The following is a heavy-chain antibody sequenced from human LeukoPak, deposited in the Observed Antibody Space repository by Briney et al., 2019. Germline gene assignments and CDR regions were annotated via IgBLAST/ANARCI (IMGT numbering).Heavy chain of an antibody. CDR1: GGSISSYY. CDR2: IYYSGST. D-gene: IGHD3-22*01. Sequence: PSETLSLTCTVSGGSISSYYWSWIRQPPGKGLEWIGYIYYSGSTNYNPSLKSRVTISVDTSKNQFSLKLSSVTAADTAVYYCARHDPDYDDSSGYYDYWGQGTLVTVSS. CDR3: ARHDPDYDDSSGYYDY. J-gene: IGHJ4*02. V-gene: IGHV4-59*08.